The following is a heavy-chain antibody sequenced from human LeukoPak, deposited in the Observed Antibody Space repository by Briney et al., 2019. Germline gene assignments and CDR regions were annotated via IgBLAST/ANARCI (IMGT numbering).Heavy chain of an antibody. J-gene: IGHJ4*02. CDR3: ARVSYGDYYFDY. V-gene: IGHV4-34*01. CDR2: INHSGST. Sequence: SETLSLTCAVYGGSFSGYYWSWIRQPPGKGLEWIGEINHSGSTNYNPSLKSRVTMSVDTSKNQFSLKLTSVTAADTAVYYCARVSYGDYYFDYWGQGTLVTVSS. D-gene: IGHD4-17*01. CDR1: GGSFSGYY.